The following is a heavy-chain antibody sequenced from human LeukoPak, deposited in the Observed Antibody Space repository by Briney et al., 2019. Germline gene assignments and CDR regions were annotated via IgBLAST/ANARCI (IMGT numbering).Heavy chain of an antibody. D-gene: IGHD3/OR15-3a*01. CDR1: GFTFTNFG. CDR2: INYLGSTR. V-gene: IGHV3-30*02. Sequence: GGSLRLTCAASGFTFTNFGMHWVRQAPGKGLEWVAFINYLGSTRFYADSVKGRFTVSRDDSMSTLYLPMNSLRPEDMAVYYCAKDRDWAFDYWGQGTLVNVSS. J-gene: IGHJ4*02. CDR3: AKDRDWAFDY.